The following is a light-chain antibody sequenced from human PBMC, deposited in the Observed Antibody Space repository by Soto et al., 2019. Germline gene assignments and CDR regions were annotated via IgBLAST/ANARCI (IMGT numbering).Light chain of an antibody. CDR3: QQYGSSLWT. Sequence: VLTQSXGTLSLSPGXRATLSCRASQSIXSSYLXWCQQRPGQAPRLLIYGASNRATGIPDRFSGSGSGTEFTLTISRLEPEDFAVYYCQQYGSSLWTLGQGTKVDIK. J-gene: IGKJ1*01. CDR2: GAS. CDR1: QSIXSSY. V-gene: IGKV3-20*01.